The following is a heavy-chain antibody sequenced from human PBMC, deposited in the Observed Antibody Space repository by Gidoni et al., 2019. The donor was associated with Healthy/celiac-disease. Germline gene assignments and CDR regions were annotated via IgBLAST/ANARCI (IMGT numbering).Heavy chain of an antibody. Sequence: QVQLQESGPGLVKPSQTLSLTCTVSGGSISSGDYYWSWICQPPGKGLEWIGYIYYSGSTYSNPSLKSRVAISVDTSRNQFSLKLSSVTAADTAVYYCARTNTKPTIFGGMDVWGQGTTVTVSS. CDR2: IYYSGST. J-gene: IGHJ6*02. CDR3: ARTNTKPTIFGGMDV. V-gene: IGHV4-30-4*01. CDR1: GGSISSGDYY. D-gene: IGHD3-3*01.